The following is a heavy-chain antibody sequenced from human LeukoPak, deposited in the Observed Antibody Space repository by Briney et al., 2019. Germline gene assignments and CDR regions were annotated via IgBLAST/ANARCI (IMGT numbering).Heavy chain of an antibody. CDR1: VYTFTGLF. J-gene: IGHJ1*01. CDR3: ARDLRMATIIDHTQQ. V-gene: IGHV1-2*02. Sequence: ASVKVSCMASVYTFTGLFIHWVRQAPGQGLEWMGWINPNSGDTKYAQKFQGRVTVTRDTSISTVYMELTRLRSDDTAVYYCARDLRMATIIDHTQQWGQGTLVPVSS. D-gene: IGHD5-24*01. CDR2: INPNSGDT.